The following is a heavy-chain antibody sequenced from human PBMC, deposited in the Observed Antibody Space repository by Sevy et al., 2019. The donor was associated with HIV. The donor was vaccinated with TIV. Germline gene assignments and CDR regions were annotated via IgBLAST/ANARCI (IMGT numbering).Heavy chain of an antibody. D-gene: IGHD6-19*01. V-gene: IGHV3-74*01. Sequence: GGSLRLSCAASGFTFSSYWMHWVRQAPGKGLMWVSRINGDGSSTSYADSVKGRFTISRDYDKNTLYLQMNSLRAEDTAEYYWARWRTVAGSPHAFDIWGQGTMVTVSS. CDR3: ARWRTVAGSPHAFDI. CDR2: INGDGSST. J-gene: IGHJ3*02. CDR1: GFTFSSYW.